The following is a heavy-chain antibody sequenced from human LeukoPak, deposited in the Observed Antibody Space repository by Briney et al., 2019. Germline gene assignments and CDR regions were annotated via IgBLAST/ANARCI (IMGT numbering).Heavy chain of an antibody. V-gene: IGHV3-7*01. J-gene: IGHJ5*02. CDR2: IKQDGSEK. D-gene: IGHD6-19*01. Sequence: GGSLRLSCAASGFTFTTYWMGWVRQAPGKGLEWVASIKQDGSEKYYVDSVKGRFTISRDNGKNSLFLQMDSLRAEDTALYYCARVAGWHWFDPWGQGTLVTVSS. CDR3: ARVAGWHWFDP. CDR1: GFTFTTYW.